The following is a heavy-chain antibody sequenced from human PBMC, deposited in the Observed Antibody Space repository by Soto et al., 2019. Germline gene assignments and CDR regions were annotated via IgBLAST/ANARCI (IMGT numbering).Heavy chain of an antibody. CDR3: ARVYCGGDCYSPGYYGMDV. D-gene: IGHD2-21*02. CDR2: IIPIFGTA. CDR1: GGTFSSYA. V-gene: IGHV1-69*01. J-gene: IGHJ6*02. Sequence: QVQLVQSGAEVKTPGSSVKVSCKASGGTFSSYAISWVRQAPGQGLEWMGGIIPIFGTANYAQKFQGRVTITADESTSTAYMELSSLRSEDTAVYYCARVYCGGDCYSPGYYGMDVWGQGTTVTVSS.